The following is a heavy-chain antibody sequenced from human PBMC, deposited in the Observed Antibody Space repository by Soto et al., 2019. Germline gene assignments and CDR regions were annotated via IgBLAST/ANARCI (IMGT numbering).Heavy chain of an antibody. Sequence: QVQLVQSGAEVKKPGASVKVSCKASGYTFTSYGISWVRQAPGHGLEWMAWISAYNGNTTYSRELQDRVTMTTDTSTTTAYMELRSLRSDDTAVYYCVRTFYYGPFQPDYWGQGTLVTVSS. CDR1: GYTFTSYG. D-gene: IGHD3-10*01. CDR2: ISAYNGNT. J-gene: IGHJ4*02. V-gene: IGHV1-18*01. CDR3: VRTFYYGPFQPDY.